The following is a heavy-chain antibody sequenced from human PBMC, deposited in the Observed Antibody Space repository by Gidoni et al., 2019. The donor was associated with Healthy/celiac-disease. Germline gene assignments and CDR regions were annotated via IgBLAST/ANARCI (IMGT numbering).Heavy chain of an antibody. CDR2: IIPIFGTA. V-gene: IGHV1-69*01. D-gene: IGHD3-3*01. Sequence: QVQLVQSGAEVKKPGSSVKVSCKASGGPFSSYAISWVRQAPGQGLEWMGGIIPIFGTANYAQKFQGRVTITADESTSTAYMELSSLRSEDTAVYYCARKVGVTIFGVVTYGMDVWGQGTTVTVSS. CDR1: GGPFSSYA. J-gene: IGHJ6*02. CDR3: ARKVGVTIFGVVTYGMDV.